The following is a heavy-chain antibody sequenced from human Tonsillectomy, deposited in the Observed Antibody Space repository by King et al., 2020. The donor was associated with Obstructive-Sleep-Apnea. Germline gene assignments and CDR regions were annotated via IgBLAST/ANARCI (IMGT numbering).Heavy chain of an antibody. D-gene: IGHD3-9*01. Sequence: QLQESGPGLVKPSETLSLTCTVSGGSISTYCWSWIRQPPGKGLEWIGYIYYSGTANYNPSLQSRVTISVDTSKNQFSLKLSSLSAADTAVYYCARDLTEAPYYGMDVWGQGNTVTVSS. CDR1: GGSISTYC. CDR2: IYYSGTA. CDR3: ARDLTEAPYYGMDV. J-gene: IGHJ6*02. V-gene: IGHV4-59*01.